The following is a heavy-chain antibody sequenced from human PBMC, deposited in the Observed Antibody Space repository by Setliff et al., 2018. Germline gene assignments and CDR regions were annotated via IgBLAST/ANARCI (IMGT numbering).Heavy chain of an antibody. CDR1: GGSISSGDYY. Sequence: SETLSLTCTVSGGSISSGDYYWSWIRQPPGKGLEWIGYIYYSGSTYYNPSLKSRVTISVDTSKNQFSLKVSSVTAADTAVYYCARSFSRREKFLLDYWGQGALGTVSS. CDR3: ARSFSRREKFLLDY. CDR2: IYYSGST. V-gene: IGHV4-30-4*08. J-gene: IGHJ4*02.